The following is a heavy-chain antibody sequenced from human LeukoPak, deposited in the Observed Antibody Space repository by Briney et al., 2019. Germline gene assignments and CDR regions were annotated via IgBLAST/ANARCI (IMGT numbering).Heavy chain of an antibody. D-gene: IGHD5-12*01. Sequence: GGSLRLSCAASGFIFSTYAMTWVRQAPGKGLEWVSTISGDGSTYYTGSVKGRFTISRDNSKNTLFLQMNSLRAEDTALYYCARGMDIVAARGDYYYGIAVWGQGTTVTVSS. CDR3: ARGMDIVAARGDYYYGIAV. CDR1: GFIFSTYA. J-gene: IGHJ6*01. V-gene: IGHV3-23*01. CDR2: ISGDGST.